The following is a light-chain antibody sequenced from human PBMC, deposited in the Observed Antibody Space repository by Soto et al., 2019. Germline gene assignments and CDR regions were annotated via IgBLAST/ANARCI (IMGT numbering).Light chain of an antibody. V-gene: IGKV3-20*01. J-gene: IGKJ3*01. CDR2: DAS. CDR1: QSVSSSY. Sequence: EIALTQYPGTLSLSPGESATLSCRASQSVSSSYLVWYQQKSGQAPRLLTYDASPRAPGIPDRFSGSGSGTDFTLPISRLVPGDFAVYFCQHCGSAPFTFGPGTKVDIK. CDR3: QHCGSAPFT.